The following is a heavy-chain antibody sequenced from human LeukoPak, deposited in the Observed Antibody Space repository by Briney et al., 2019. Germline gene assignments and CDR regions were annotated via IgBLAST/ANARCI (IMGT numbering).Heavy chain of an antibody. V-gene: IGHV3-23*01. D-gene: IGHD6-6*01. CDR2: ISGSGGST. J-gene: IGHJ4*02. CDR3: AKSPGQAGSSSHPYYFDY. Sequence: AGGSLRLSCAASGFTFSSYSMNWVRQAPGKGLEWVSAISGSGGSTYYADSVKGRFTISRDNSKNTLYLQMNSLRAEDTAVYYCAKSPGQAGSSSHPYYFDYWGQGTLVTVSS. CDR1: GFTFSSYS.